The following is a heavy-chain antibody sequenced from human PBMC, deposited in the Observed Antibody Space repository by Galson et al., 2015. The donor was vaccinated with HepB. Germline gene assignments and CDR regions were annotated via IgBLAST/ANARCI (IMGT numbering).Heavy chain of an antibody. D-gene: IGHD3-10*01. V-gene: IGHV3-48*02. Sequence: SLRLSCAASGFTFSSYSMNWVRQAPGKGLEWVSYISSSSSTIYYADSVKGRFTISRDNAKNSLYLQMNSLRDEDTAVYYCARGVRGVIIMGIAADWGQGTLVTVSS. J-gene: IGHJ4*02. CDR1: GFTFSSYS. CDR2: ISSSSSTI. CDR3: ARGVRGVIIMGIAAD.